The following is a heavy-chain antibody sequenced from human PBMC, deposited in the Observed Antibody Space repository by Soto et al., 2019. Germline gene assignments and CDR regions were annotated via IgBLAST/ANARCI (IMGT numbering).Heavy chain of an antibody. CDR2: INAGNGNT. V-gene: IGHV1-3*01. Sequence: ASVKVSCKASGYTFTSYAMHWVRQAPGQRLEWMGWINAGNGNTKYSQKFQGRVTIIRDTSASTAYMELRSLRCDDTAVYYCARDITSSSGYYRHPDYWGLGTLVTVSS. D-gene: IGHD3-22*01. J-gene: IGHJ4*02. CDR1: GYTFTSYA. CDR3: ARDITSSSGYYRHPDY.